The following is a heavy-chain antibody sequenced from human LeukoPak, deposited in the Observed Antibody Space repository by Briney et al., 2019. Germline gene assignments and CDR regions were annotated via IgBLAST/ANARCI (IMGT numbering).Heavy chain of an antibody. CDR1: GFTFSNYA. Sequence: GGSLRLSCAASGFTFSNYAMNWVRQAPGKGLEWVSGISGSGGSTYYADSVKGRFTISRDNSKNTLYLQMNSLRAEDTAVYYCANVDTAIVNYYGVDVWGQGATVTVSS. CDR3: ANVDTAIVNYYGVDV. V-gene: IGHV3-23*01. D-gene: IGHD5-18*01. J-gene: IGHJ6*02. CDR2: ISGSGGST.